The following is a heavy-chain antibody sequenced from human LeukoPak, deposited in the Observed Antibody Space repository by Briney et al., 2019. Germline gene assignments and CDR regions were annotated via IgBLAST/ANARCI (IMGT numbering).Heavy chain of an antibody. D-gene: IGHD3-22*01. CDR3: AREIYDSSGYYFDY. V-gene: IGHV3-30*03. CDR2: ISYDGSNK. Sequence: PGRSLRLSCAASGFTFSSYGMHWVRQAPGKGLEWVAVISYDGSNKYYADSVKGRFTISRDNSKNTLYLQMNSLRAEDTAVYYCAREIYDSSGYYFDYWGQGTLVTVSS. CDR1: GFTFSSYG. J-gene: IGHJ4*02.